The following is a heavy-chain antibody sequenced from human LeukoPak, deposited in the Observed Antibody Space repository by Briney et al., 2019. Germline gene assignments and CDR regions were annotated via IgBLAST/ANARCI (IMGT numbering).Heavy chain of an antibody. CDR3: AKEGTYNNSWSGYFH. CDR1: GFTFSSFA. V-gene: IGHV3-23*01. CDR2: VTGSGSVTSST. J-gene: IGHJ4*02. D-gene: IGHD3-3*01. Sequence: RTGGSLRLSCAASGFTFSSFAMSWVRQAPGQGLERVSSVTGSGSVTSSTYYADSVKGRFTISRDNSKNTLYLQMNSLRAEDTALYYCAKEGTYNNSWSGYFHWGQGALVTVSS.